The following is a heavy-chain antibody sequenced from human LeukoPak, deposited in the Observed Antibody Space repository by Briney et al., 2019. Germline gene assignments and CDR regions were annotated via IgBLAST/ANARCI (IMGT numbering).Heavy chain of an antibody. CDR1: GYTFTSYD. D-gene: IGHD4-17*01. CDR2: MNPNSGNT. V-gene: IGHV1-8*01. J-gene: IGHJ6*03. CDR3: ARGHDYGVAHYYYYMDV. Sequence: ASVKVSCKASGYTFTSYDINWVRQATGQGLEWMGWMNPNSGNTGYAQKFQGRVTMTRNTSISTAYMELSSLRSEDTAVHYCARGHDYGVAHYYYYMDVWGKGTTVTL.